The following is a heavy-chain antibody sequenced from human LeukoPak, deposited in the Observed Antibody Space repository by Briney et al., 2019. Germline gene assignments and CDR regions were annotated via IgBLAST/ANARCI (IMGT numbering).Heavy chain of an antibody. J-gene: IGHJ5*02. CDR1: GFTFSSYS. Sequence: GGSLRLSCAACGFTFSSYSMNWVRQAPGKGLEWVSSISSSSSYIYYAVSVKGRCTISRDNAKNSLYLQMNSLRAEDTAVYYCARTRDGYNTTWFAPWGQGTLVTVYS. D-gene: IGHD5-24*01. CDR2: ISSSSSYI. CDR3: ARTRDGYNTTWFAP. V-gene: IGHV3-21*01.